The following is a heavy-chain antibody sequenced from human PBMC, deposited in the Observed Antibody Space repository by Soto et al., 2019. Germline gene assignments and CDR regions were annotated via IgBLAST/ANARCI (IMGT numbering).Heavy chain of an antibody. CDR1: GFTFSSYA. CDR2: ISGSGGST. J-gene: IGHJ6*03. Sequence: EVQLLESGGGLVQPGGSLRLSCAVSGFTFSSYAMSWVRQAPGKGLEWVSAISGSGGSTYYADSVNGRFTISRDNSKTTLYLQMNSLRAEDTAVYYCAKARSNYDLWSRDMDVFSKGTTVTVSS. D-gene: IGHD3-3*01. CDR3: AKARSNYDLWSRDMDV. V-gene: IGHV3-23*01.